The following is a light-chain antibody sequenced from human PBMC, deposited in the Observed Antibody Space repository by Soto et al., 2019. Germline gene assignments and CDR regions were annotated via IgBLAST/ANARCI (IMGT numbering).Light chain of an antibody. Sequence: QSALNQPPSASGSLGQSVTISCTGTSSDVGAYNYVSWYQQHPGKAPKLMIYEVTRRPSGVPDRFSGSKSGNTASLNVSGLQAEDEADYYCCSYADNNDYVFGTGTKVTVL. CDR1: SSDVGAYNY. V-gene: IGLV2-8*01. J-gene: IGLJ1*01. CDR3: CSYADNNDYV. CDR2: EVT.